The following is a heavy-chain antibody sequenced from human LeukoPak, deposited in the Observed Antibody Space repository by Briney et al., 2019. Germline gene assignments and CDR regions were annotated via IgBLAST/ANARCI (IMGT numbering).Heavy chain of an antibody. CDR2: ISAYNGNT. V-gene: IGHV1-18*01. CDR3: ARDEAPPGELLRVYLVFDI. D-gene: IGHD1-26*01. J-gene: IGHJ3*02. Sequence: GASVKVSCKASGYTFTSYGISWVRQAPGQGLEWMGWISAYNGNTNYAQKLQGRVTMTTDTSTSTAYMELRSLRSDDTAVYYCARDEAPPGELLRVYLVFDIWGQGTMVTVSS. CDR1: GYTFTSYG.